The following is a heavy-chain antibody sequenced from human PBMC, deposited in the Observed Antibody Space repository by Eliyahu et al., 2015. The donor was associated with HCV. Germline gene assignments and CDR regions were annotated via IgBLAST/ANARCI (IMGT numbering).Heavy chain of an antibody. CDR2: INPNSGGT. CDR1: GYILTGYD. Sequence: QVQLVQSGAEVKKPGASVKVSCKDSGYILTGYDMHWVRQAPGQGLEWMGRINPNSGGTNYAQKFQGRVTMTRDTSISTAYMELSSLRSDDTAVYYCARGHGSGSYLSGFWGQGTLVTVSS. V-gene: IGHV1-2*06. D-gene: IGHD3-10*01. J-gene: IGHJ4*02. CDR3: ARGHGSGSYLSGF.